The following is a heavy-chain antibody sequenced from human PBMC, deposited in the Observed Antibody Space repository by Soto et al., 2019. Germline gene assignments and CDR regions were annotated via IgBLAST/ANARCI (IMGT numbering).Heavy chain of an antibody. CDR3: ARHVSDYGLDV. CDR2: IYPGDSDT. V-gene: IGHV5-51*01. J-gene: IGHJ6*01. Sequence: VAAVNISCDLSFFRFTIYLSGCLRQMPGKGLEWMGIIYPGDSDTRYSPSFQGQVTISADKSISTAYLQWSSLKASDTAMYYCARHVSDYGLDVRGQGTTVTVSS. D-gene: IGHD2-8*01. CDR1: FFRFTIYL.